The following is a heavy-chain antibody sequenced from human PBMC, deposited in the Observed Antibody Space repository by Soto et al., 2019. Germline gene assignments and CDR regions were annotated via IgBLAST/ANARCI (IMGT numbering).Heavy chain of an antibody. Sequence: PGGSLRLSCAASGFTFSNYWMSWVRQTPGKGLEWVANIKQDGSEKYYVDSVKGRFTISRDNAKNSLYLQMNSLRAEDTAVYYCATSYSSGWSNFDYWGQGTLVTVSS. D-gene: IGHD6-19*01. CDR3: ATSYSSGWSNFDY. V-gene: IGHV3-7*01. J-gene: IGHJ4*02. CDR2: IKQDGSEK. CDR1: GFTFSNYW.